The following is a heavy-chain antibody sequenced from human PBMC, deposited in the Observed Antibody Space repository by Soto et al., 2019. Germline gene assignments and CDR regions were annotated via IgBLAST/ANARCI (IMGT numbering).Heavy chain of an antibody. Sequence: SETLSLTCTVSGGSISSSNYFWGWIRQPPGKGLEWIGSMYYSGSTHYNPSLESRVTISVDTSKNQFSLKLSSVTAADTAVYYCARRQSSPWFDPWGQGTLVTVSS. CDR3: ARRQSSPWFDP. D-gene: IGHD2-15*01. CDR1: GGSISSSNYF. V-gene: IGHV4-39*01. CDR2: MYYSGST. J-gene: IGHJ5*02.